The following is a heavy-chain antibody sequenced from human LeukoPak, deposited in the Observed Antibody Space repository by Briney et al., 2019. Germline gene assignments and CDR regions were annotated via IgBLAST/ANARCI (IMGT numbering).Heavy chain of an antibody. Sequence: SVKVSCKASGGTFSSYAISWVRQAPGQGLEWMGGIIPIFGTANYAQKFQGRVTITTDESTSTAYMELSSLTSEDTAVYYCARDPRYCSSTSCYRSWFDPWGQGTLVTVSS. D-gene: IGHD2-2*01. CDR3: ARDPRYCSSTSCYRSWFDP. CDR2: IIPIFGTA. V-gene: IGHV1-69*05. J-gene: IGHJ5*02. CDR1: GGTFSSYA.